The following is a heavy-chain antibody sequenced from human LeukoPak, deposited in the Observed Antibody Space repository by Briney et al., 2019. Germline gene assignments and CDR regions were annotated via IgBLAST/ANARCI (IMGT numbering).Heavy chain of an antibody. J-gene: IGHJ4*02. CDR2: IKSKTDGGTT. V-gene: IGHV3-15*01. D-gene: IGHD3-22*01. CDR1: GFTLSNAW. Sequence: GGSLRLSCAASGFTLSNAWMSWVRQAPGKGLEWVGRIKSKTDGGTTDYAAPVKGRFTTSRDVSKNTLYLQMNSLKTEDTAVYYCTTAYYYDSSGHKRFDYWGQGTLVTVSS. CDR3: TTAYYYDSSGHKRFDY.